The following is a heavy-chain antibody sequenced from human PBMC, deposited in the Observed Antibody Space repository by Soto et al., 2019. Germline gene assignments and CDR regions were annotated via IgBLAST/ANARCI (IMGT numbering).Heavy chain of an antibody. CDR2: ISGSGGSA. J-gene: IGHJ4*02. Sequence: EVQLLESGGGLVQPGGSLRLSCAASGFTFSSYAMSRVRQAPGKGLEWVSTISGSGGSAYYADSVKGRFTISRDNSKNTLYLQMNSLRAEDTAVFYCARRTSGWYLDYWGQGTLVTVSS. CDR1: GFTFSSYA. V-gene: IGHV3-23*01. D-gene: IGHD6-19*01. CDR3: ARRTSGWYLDY.